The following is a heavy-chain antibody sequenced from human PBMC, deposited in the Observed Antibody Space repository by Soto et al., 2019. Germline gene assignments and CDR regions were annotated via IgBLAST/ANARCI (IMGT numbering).Heavy chain of an antibody. Sequence: QVQRVQSGAEVKKPGSSVKVSCKASGGTFSSYTVSWVRQAPGQGLEWMGRIIPLLGIANYAQKFQGRVTITADLSTGTAYMELSSLRFEDTAVYYCANPPRYWGQGTLVTVSS. V-gene: IGHV1-69*02. CDR2: IIPLLGIA. CDR1: GGTFSSYT. J-gene: IGHJ4*02. CDR3: ANPPRY.